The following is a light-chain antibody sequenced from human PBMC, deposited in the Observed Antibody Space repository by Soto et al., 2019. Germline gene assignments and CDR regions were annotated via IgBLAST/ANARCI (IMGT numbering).Light chain of an antibody. V-gene: IGKV1-9*01. Sequence: DIQITQSPSSLSSSVLERFTITCRASQGIGSYLAWYQQKPGKAPRLLIYAASTLQSGVPSRFSGSGSDTEFTLTISSLQPEDFATYYCQQLNNYPLTFGGGTKVDNK. CDR2: AAS. CDR3: QQLNNYPLT. CDR1: QGIGSY. J-gene: IGKJ4*01.